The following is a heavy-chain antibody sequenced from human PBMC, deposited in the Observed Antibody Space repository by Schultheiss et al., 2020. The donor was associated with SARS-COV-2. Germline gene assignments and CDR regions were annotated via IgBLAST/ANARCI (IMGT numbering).Heavy chain of an antibody. V-gene: IGHV3-23*01. CDR1: GFTFSSYG. D-gene: IGHD3-3*01. CDR2: ISGSGGST. J-gene: IGHJ3*02. Sequence: GGSLRLSCAASGFTFSSYGMHWVRQAPGKGLEWVSAISGSGGSTYYADSVKGRFTISRDNSKNTLYLQMNSLRAEDTALYYCAKITIFGVAVDAFDIWGQGTMVTVSS. CDR3: AKITIFGVAVDAFDI.